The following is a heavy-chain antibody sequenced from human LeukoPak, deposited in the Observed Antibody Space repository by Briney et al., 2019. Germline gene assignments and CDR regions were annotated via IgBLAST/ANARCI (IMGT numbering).Heavy chain of an antibody. CDR3: ARAPVTSCRGAYCYPFDY. Sequence: PGGSLRLSCAASGFTFSSYAMHWVRQAPGKGLEWVAVISFDGSYKYYADSVKGRFTISRDNSKNTLYLQMNSLRVEDAAVYYCARAPVTSCRGAYCYPFDYWGQGTLVTVSS. D-gene: IGHD2-21*01. V-gene: IGHV3-30*04. CDR1: GFTFSSYA. CDR2: ISFDGSYK. J-gene: IGHJ4*02.